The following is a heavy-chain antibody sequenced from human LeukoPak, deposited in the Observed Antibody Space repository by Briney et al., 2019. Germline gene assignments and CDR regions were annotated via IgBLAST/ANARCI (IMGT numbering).Heavy chain of an antibody. J-gene: IGHJ4*02. CDR2: INHSGST. V-gene: IGHV4-34*01. CDR1: GGSFRVYY. CDR3: ARRRYSGYY. D-gene: IGHD5-12*01. Sequence: PSETLCLTCAVDGGSFRVYYWSWIRQPPGKGLEWIGEINHSGSTNYNPSLKSRVTISVDTSKNQFSLKLSSVTAADTAVYYCARRRYSGYYWGQGTLVTVSS.